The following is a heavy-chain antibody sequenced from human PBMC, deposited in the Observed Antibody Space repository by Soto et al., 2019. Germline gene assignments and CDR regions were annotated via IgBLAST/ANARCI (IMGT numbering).Heavy chain of an antibody. V-gene: IGHV4-59*08. Sequence: SETLSLTCTVSVGSISSYYWSWIRQPPGKGLEWIGYIYYSGSTNYNPSLKSRVTISVDTSKNQFSLKLSSVTAADTAVYYCARHLLRYFDWPNAFDIWGQGTMVTVSS. J-gene: IGHJ3*02. CDR3: ARHLLRYFDWPNAFDI. D-gene: IGHD3-9*01. CDR1: VGSISSYY. CDR2: IYYSGST.